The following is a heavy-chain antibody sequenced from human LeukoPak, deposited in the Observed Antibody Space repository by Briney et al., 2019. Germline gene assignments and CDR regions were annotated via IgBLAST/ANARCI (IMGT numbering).Heavy chain of an antibody. CDR2: ISSSGSAI. CDR1: GFTFSSYE. CDR3: ARVSVYYYDSSGHWGY. D-gene: IGHD3-22*01. Sequence: PGGSLRLSCAASGFTFSSYEMNWVRQAPGKGLEWVSYISSSGSAIYYADSVKGRFTISRDNAKNSLYLQMNSLRAEDTAVYYCARVSVYYYDSSGHWGYWGQGTLVTVSS. J-gene: IGHJ4*02. V-gene: IGHV3-48*03.